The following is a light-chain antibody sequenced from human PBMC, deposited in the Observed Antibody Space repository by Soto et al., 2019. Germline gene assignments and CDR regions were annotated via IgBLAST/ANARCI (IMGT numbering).Light chain of an antibody. CDR2: GTS. V-gene: IGKV3-20*01. CDR3: QQYVSSPYT. CDR1: QSLSSSD. J-gene: IGKJ2*01. Sequence: EIVLTQSPGTLSLSPGERATLSCRASQSLSSSDLAWYQQNLGQPPRLLIYGTSTRATGIPDRFSGSGSGTDFTLTISRLEPEDFAVYYCQQYVSSPYTFGQGTKLEIK.